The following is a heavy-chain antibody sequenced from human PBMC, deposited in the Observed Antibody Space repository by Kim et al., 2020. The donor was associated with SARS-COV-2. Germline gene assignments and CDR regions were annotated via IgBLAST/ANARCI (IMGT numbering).Heavy chain of an antibody. CDR3: AGAYYYDSSGYYP. Sequence: SETLSLTCTVSGGSISSGGYYWSWIRQHPGKGLEWIGYIYYSGSTYYNPSLKSRVTISVDTSKNQFSLKLSSVTAADTAVYYCAGAYYYDSSGYYPWGQGTLVTVSS. CDR1: GGSISSGGYY. J-gene: IGHJ5*02. D-gene: IGHD3-22*01. CDR2: IYYSGST. V-gene: IGHV4-31*03.